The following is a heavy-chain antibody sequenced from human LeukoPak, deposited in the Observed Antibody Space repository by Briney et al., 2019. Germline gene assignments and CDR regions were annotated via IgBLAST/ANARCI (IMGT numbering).Heavy chain of an antibody. CDR2: INPSGGST. J-gene: IGHJ3*02. V-gene: IGHV1-46*01. D-gene: IGHD3-22*01. CDR1: GYTFTNYD. CDR3: ARELAMINAFDI. Sequence: ASVKVSCKASGYTFTNYDINWVRQASGQGLEWMGIINPSGGSTSYAQKFQGRVTMTRDTSTSTVYMELSSLRSEDTAVYYCARELAMINAFDIWGQGTMVTVSS.